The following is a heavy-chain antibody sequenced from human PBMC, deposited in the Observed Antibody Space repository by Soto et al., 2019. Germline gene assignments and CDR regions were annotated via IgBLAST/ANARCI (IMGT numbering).Heavy chain of an antibody. J-gene: IGHJ3*02. CDR3: ARGEMDPYHAFDI. D-gene: IGHD3-16*01. CDR2: ISAYNGNT. Sequence: ASVKVSCKASGYTFTSYGISWVRQAPGQGLELMGWISAYNGNTNYAQKLQGRVTMTTXXXXXXAXMXLXXLXSDXTAVYYCARGEMDPYHAFDIWGQGTMVTVSS. CDR1: GYTFTSYG. V-gene: IGHV1-18*01.